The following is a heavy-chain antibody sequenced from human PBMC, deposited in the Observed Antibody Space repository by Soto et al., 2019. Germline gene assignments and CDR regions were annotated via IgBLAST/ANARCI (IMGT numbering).Heavy chain of an antibody. CDR3: ARRGGSWNPRWGNVRAFDI. Sequence: EVQLVQSGAEVKKPGESLKISCKGSGYSFTSYWIGWVRQMPGKGLEWMGIIYPGDSDTRYSPSFQGQVTISADKSISTAYLQWSSLKASDTAMYYCARRGGSWNPRWGNVRAFDIWGQGTMVTVSS. V-gene: IGHV5-51*01. D-gene: IGHD3-10*01. CDR2: IYPGDSDT. CDR1: GYSFTSYW. J-gene: IGHJ3*02.